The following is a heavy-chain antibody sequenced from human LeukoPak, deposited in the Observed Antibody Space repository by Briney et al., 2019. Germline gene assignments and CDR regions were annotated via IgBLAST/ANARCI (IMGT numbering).Heavy chain of an antibody. Sequence: PGGSLRLSCGASGFTFSSYEMNWVRQAPGKGLEWVSYISSSGYTIHYADSVKGRFTISRDNTKNSLYLQMNSLRAEDTAVYFCARAPYYYDSSGYFQHWGQGTLVTVSS. V-gene: IGHV3-48*03. D-gene: IGHD3-22*01. J-gene: IGHJ1*01. CDR1: GFTFSSYE. CDR3: ARAPYYYDSSGYFQH. CDR2: ISSSGYTI.